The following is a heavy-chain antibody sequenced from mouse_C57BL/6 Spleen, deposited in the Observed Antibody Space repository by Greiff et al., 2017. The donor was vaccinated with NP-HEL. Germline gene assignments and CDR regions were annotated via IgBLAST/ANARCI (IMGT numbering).Heavy chain of an antibody. D-gene: IGHD1-1*01. CDR1: GYTFPSYW. CDR3: ARYDYYGSSYRAMDY. Sequence: AQLHQPGAELLKPGASVKLSCKASGYTFPSYWLHWVKQRPGRGLEWIGRIDPISGGTKYNEKFKSKATLTVDKPSSTAYMQLSSLTSEDSAVYYCARYDYYGSSYRAMDYWGQGTSVTVSS. J-gene: IGHJ4*01. CDR2: IDPISGGT. V-gene: IGHV1-72*01.